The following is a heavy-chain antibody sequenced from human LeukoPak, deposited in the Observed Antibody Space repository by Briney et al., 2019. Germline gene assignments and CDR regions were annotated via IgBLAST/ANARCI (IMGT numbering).Heavy chain of an antibody. J-gene: IGHJ4*02. V-gene: IGHV3-48*01. CDR2: IDSSSSTI. CDR1: GFTFSSYS. Sequence: GGSLRLSCAASGFTFSSYSMNWIRQAPGKGLEWVSYIDSSSSTIYYADSVKGRFTISRDNAKNSLYLQMNSLRAEDTAVYYCASPFDYWGQGTLVTVSS. CDR3: ASPFDY.